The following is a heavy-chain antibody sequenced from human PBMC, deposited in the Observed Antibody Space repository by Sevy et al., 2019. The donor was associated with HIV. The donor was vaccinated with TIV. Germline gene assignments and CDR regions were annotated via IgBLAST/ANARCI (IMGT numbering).Heavy chain of an antibody. CDR3: AKATTMVQGVIITLGY. Sequence: GGSLRLSCAASGFTFSSYAMSWVRQAPGKGLEWVSAISGSGGSTYYADSVKGRFNISRDNSKNTLYLQMNSLRAEDTAVYYCAKATTMVQGVIITLGYWGQGTLVTVSS. D-gene: IGHD3-10*01. J-gene: IGHJ4*02. V-gene: IGHV3-23*01. CDR1: GFTFSSYA. CDR2: ISGSGGST.